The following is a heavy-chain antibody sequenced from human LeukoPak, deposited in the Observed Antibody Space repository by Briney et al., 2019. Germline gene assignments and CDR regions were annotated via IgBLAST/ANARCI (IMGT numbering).Heavy chain of an antibody. CDR1: GFTFTTYS. Sequence: GGSLRLSCEASGFTFTTYSMTWVRQAPGKGLEWVSIISSGSSAIFSADALRGRFTISRDDAKNLLYLDMNSLRAEDTAVYYCARGHTAVTRHFDFWGQGTLVTVSS. D-gene: IGHD4-17*01. V-gene: IGHV3-21*01. CDR2: ISSGSSAI. J-gene: IGHJ4*02. CDR3: ARGHTAVTRHFDF.